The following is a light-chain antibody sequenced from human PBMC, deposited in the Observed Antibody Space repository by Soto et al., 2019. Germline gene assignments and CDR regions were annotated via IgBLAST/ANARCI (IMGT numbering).Light chain of an antibody. CDR1: QSIGIW. J-gene: IGKJ1*01. Sequence: IQMTQSPSTLSASVGDRVAITCRASQSIGIWLAWYQKKPGKAPRLLIYKASTLQTGVPSRFSGSGSGTEFTLTISSLQPDDFATYYCQQYNDYSWTFGQGTKVEIK. CDR3: QQYNDYSWT. V-gene: IGKV1-5*03. CDR2: KAS.